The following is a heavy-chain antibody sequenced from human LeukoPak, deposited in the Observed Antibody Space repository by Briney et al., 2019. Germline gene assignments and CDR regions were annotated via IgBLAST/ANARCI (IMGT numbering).Heavy chain of an antibody. J-gene: IGHJ3*01. Sequence: SVKVSCKASGYTFTGYYMHWVRQAPGQGLEWMGGIIPIFDVADYAQKFQDRVTITADESTSTAYMELSSLRSEDTAVYYCATEGKKQLLQGDAFDVWGQGTMISVSS. V-gene: IGHV1-69*13. CDR3: ATEGKKQLLQGDAFDV. CDR2: IIPIFDVA. D-gene: IGHD2-2*01. CDR1: GYTFTGYY.